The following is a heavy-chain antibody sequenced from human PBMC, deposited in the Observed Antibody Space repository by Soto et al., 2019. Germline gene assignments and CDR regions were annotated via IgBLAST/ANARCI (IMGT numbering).Heavy chain of an antibody. V-gene: IGHV2-5*02. CDR3: AHNPDYYGPAFDS. CDR2: IYWDDEK. J-gene: IGHJ4*02. CDR1: GFSLSTNGVG. Sequence: QITLKESGPTLVKPTLTLTLTCTFSGFSLSTNGVGVGWIRQPPGEALEWLALIYWDDEKRYSPSLESRLTXTXAXXKNQVVLTMTNMDPVDTGTYYCAHNPDYYGPAFDSWGQGILVTVSS. D-gene: IGHD3-10*01.